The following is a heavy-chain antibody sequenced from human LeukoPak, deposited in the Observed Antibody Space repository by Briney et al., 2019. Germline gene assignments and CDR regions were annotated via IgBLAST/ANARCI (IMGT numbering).Heavy chain of an antibody. CDR3: ARDLTYCSSTSCPVDDAFDI. Sequence: GASVKVSCKASGYTFTSYGISWVRQAPGQGLEWMGWISAYNGNTNYAQKPQGRVTMTTDTSTSTAYMELRSLRSDDTAVYYCARDLTYCSSTSCPVDDAFDIWGQGTMVTVSS. J-gene: IGHJ3*02. CDR2: ISAYNGNT. V-gene: IGHV1-18*01. D-gene: IGHD2-2*01. CDR1: GYTFTSYG.